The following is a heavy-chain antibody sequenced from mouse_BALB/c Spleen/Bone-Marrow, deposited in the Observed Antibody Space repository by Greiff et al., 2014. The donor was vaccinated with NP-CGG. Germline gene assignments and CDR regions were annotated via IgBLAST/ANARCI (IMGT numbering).Heavy chain of an antibody. J-gene: IGHJ4*01. V-gene: IGHV1-54*01. CDR3: ARDGDYDEGYAMDY. CDR2: INPGSGGT. CDR1: GYAFTNYL. D-gene: IGHD2-4*01. Sequence: QVQLQQSGAELVRPGTSVKVSCKASGYAFTNYLIEWVKQRPGQGLEWIGVINPGSGGTNYNEKVKGKATLTADKSTSTAYMQLSSLTSDDSAVYFCARDGDYDEGYAMDYWGQGTSVTVSS.